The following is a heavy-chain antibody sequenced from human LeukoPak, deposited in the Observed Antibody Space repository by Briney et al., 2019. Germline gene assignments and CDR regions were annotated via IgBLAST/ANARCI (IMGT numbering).Heavy chain of an antibody. Sequence: SETLSLTCTVSGGSISSYYWSWIRQPPGKGLEWIGYIYYSGSTNYNPSLKSRVTISVDTSKNQFSLKLSSVTAADTAVYYCASSGVVAATPFYYYYMDVWGKGTTVTISS. J-gene: IGHJ6*03. CDR2: IYYSGST. CDR3: ASSGVVAATPFYYYYMDV. CDR1: GGSISSYY. D-gene: IGHD2-15*01. V-gene: IGHV4-59*01.